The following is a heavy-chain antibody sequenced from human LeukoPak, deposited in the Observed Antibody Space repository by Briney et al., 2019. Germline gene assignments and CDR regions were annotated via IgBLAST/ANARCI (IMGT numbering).Heavy chain of an antibody. Sequence: SETLSLTCTVSGGSISSGNYYWSWIRQPAGKGLEWIGRIYTSGSTNYNPSLKSRVTISVDTSKNQFSLKLSSVTAADTAVYYCARDSYDFWSGYSIGWFDPWGQGTLVTVSS. D-gene: IGHD3-3*01. CDR1: GGSISSGNYY. J-gene: IGHJ5*02. V-gene: IGHV4-61*02. CDR3: ARDSYDFWSGYSIGWFDP. CDR2: IYTSGST.